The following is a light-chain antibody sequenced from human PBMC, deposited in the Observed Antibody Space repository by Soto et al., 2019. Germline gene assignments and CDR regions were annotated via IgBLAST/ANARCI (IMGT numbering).Light chain of an antibody. J-gene: IGLJ2*01. CDR2: DVT. V-gene: IGLV2-14*03. CDR3: SSYTRTSSVI. CDR1: SSDVGNYNY. Sequence: QAVVTQPASVSGSPGQSITISCTGTSSDVGNYNYVSWYQQHPGKAPKLLIFDVTNRPSGISNRFSGSKSGNTASLTISGLQAEDEANYYCSSYTRTSSVIFGGGTKLTVL.